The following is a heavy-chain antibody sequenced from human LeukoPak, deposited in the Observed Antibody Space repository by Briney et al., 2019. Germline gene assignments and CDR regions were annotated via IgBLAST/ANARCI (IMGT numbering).Heavy chain of an antibody. CDR2: MNPNSGNT. CDR1: GYAFTGYY. D-gene: IGHD3-22*01. Sequence: ASVKVSCKASGYAFTGYYMHWVRQAPGQGLEWMGWMNPNSGNTGYAQKFQGRVTMTRNTSISTAYMELSSLRSEDTAVYYCARGRRSLTMIVVVITYYFGYWGQGTLVTVSS. V-gene: IGHV1-8*02. J-gene: IGHJ4*02. CDR3: ARGRRSLTMIVVVITYYFGY.